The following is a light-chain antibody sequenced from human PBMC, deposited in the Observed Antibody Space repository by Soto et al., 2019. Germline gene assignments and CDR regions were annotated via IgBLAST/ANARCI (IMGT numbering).Light chain of an antibody. CDR2: DAS. V-gene: IGKV1-5*01. J-gene: IGKJ1*01. CDR3: QQYSVYWT. Sequence: DIQMTQSPSTLSASVGDRVTLACRASQNIERWLAWYQQKPGKAPKVLIYDASSWAGGVPSRFTGSGSGTEFTLTINSLQPDDFATYYCQQYSVYWTFGQGTKVDIK. CDR1: QNIERW.